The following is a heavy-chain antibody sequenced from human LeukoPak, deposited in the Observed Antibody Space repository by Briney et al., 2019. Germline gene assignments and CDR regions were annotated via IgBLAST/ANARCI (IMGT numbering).Heavy chain of an antibody. CDR2: MYYSGSM. Sequence: PSETLSLTCTVSGGSLSSSNYYWAWIRQPPGKGLEWIGSMYYSGSMYSKPSLKSRITMSVDTSKNQFSLTLSSVTAADTAVYYCARVTRYASRTYLPTGRGWFDPWGQGTLVTVSS. J-gene: IGHJ5*02. V-gene: IGHV4-39*07. D-gene: IGHD3-10*01. CDR3: ARVTRYASRTYLPTGRGWFDP. CDR1: GGSLSSSNYY.